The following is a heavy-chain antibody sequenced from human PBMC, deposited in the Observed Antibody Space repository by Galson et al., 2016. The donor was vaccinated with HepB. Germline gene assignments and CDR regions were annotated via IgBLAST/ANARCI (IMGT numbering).Heavy chain of an antibody. J-gene: IGHJ4*02. V-gene: IGHV3-23*01. CDR3: AKVPYNSAWYAGFDD. Sequence: SLRLSCAASTFTFGTYAMSWVRQAPGKGLEWVSLLSASGATTHYADSVKGRITVSRDISKTTLYLQMNSLRAEDTALYYCAKVPYNSAWYAGFDDWGLGTLVTVSS. CDR1: TFTFGTYA. CDR2: LSASGATT. D-gene: IGHD6-19*01.